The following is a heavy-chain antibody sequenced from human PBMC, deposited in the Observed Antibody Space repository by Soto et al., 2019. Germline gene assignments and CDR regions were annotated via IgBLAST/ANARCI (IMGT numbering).Heavy chain of an antibody. CDR1: GGSISSGGYS. Sequence: QLQLQESGSGLVKPSQTLSLTCAVSGGSISSGGYSWSWIRQPPGKGLEWIGNIYHGGSTYYNPSLKSRITISVDRSKNQFSLKLSSVTAADTAVYYCATWGSSTNYWGQGTLVTVSS. J-gene: IGHJ4*02. CDR3: ATWGSSTNY. D-gene: IGHD7-27*01. V-gene: IGHV4-30-2*01. CDR2: IYHGGST.